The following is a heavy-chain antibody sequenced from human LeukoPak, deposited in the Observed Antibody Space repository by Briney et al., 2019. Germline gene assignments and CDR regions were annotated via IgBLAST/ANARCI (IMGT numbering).Heavy chain of an antibody. J-gene: IGHJ4*02. CDR2: ISSSSSYI. CDR3: ARASARVYYFDY. Sequence: GGSLRLSCAASGFTFSNYWMTWVRQAPGKGLEWVSSISSSSSYIYYADSVKGRFTISRDNAKNSLYLQMNSLRAEDTAVYYCARASARVYYFDYWGQGTLVTVSS. CDR1: GFTFSNYW. V-gene: IGHV3-21*01.